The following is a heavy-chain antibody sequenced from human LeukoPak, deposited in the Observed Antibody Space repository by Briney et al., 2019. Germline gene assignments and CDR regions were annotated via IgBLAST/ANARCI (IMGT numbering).Heavy chain of an antibody. J-gene: IGHJ4*02. CDR1: GFTFSSYG. CDR3: AKDLRGYLTYYFDY. Sequence: PGGSLRLSCAASGFTFSSYGMHWVRQAPGKGLEWVAVISYDGSNKYYADSVKGRFTISRDNSKNTLYLQMNSLRAEDTAVYYCAKDLRGYLTYYFDYWGQGTLVTVSS. V-gene: IGHV3-30*18. D-gene: IGHD5-18*01. CDR2: ISYDGSNK.